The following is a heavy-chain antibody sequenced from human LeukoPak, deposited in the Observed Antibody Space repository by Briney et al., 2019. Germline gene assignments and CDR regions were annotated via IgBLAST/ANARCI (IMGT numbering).Heavy chain of an antibody. CDR3: ASDYGDYGREYYFDY. CDR1: GGSISSYY. V-gene: IGHV4-59*05. J-gene: IGHJ4*02. D-gene: IGHD4-17*01. Sequence: SETLSLTCTVSGGSISSYYWSWIRQPPGKGLEWIGSIYYSGSTYYNPSLKSRVTISVDTSKNQFSLKLSSVTAADTAVYYCASDYGDYGREYYFDYWGQGTLVTVSS. CDR2: IYYSGST.